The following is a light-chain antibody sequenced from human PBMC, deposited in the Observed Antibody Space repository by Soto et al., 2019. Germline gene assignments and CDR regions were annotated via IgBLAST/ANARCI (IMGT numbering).Light chain of an antibody. CDR2: DAS. CDR1: QDISIY. V-gene: IGKV1-33*01. Sequence: DIQMTQSPSSLSASVGDSVTITCQASQDISIYLHWYQQHPGKAPKLLIYDASNLEAGVPSRFSGSGSGTHFSLTISSLQPEDFATYYCQQYETLYTFGPGTKLEI. CDR3: QQYETLYT. J-gene: IGKJ2*01.